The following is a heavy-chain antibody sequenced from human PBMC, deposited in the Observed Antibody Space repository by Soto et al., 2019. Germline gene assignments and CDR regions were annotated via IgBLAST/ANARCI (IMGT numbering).Heavy chain of an antibody. CDR1: GGYISSGGYS. Sequence: SETLSLTCAVSGGYISSGGYSWSWIRQPPGKGLEWIGYIYHSGSTYYNPSLKSRVTISVDRSKNQFSLKLSSVTAADTAVYYCARGVGLYGDYDYYFDYWGQGTLVTVSS. D-gene: IGHD4-17*01. V-gene: IGHV4-30-2*01. CDR2: IYHSGST. CDR3: ARGVGLYGDYDYYFDY. J-gene: IGHJ4*02.